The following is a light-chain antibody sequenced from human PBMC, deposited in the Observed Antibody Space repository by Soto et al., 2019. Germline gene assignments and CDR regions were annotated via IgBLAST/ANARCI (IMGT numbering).Light chain of an antibody. V-gene: IGLV1-40*01. CDR3: QSYDSSRSSAVV. CDR1: SSNIGAGYD. CDR2: GNS. Sequence: QSALTQPPSVSGAPGQRVTISCTGSSSNIGAGYDVHWYQQLPGTAPKLLIYGNSNRPSGVPDRFSGSKSGTSASLAITGLRAEDEADYYCQSYDSSRSSAVVFGGGTKLTVL. J-gene: IGLJ2*01.